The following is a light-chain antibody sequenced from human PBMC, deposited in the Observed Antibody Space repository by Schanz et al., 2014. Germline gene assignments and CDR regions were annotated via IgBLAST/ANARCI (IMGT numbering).Light chain of an antibody. V-gene: IGLV2-14*03. CDR1: STDVGGYNY. Sequence: QSALTQPPSASGSPGQSVTISCTGTSTDVGGYNYVSWYQQHPGKAPKLMIYDVNNRPSGVSNRFSGSKSGNTASLTISGLQAEDESDYYCFSFTYSRTRVFGGGTKLTVL. J-gene: IGLJ3*02. CDR2: DVN. CDR3: FSFTYSRTRV.